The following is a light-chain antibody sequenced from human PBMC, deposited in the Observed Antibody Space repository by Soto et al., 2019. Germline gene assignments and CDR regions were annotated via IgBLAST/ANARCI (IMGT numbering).Light chain of an antibody. CDR2: AAS. CDR3: QQSYSTPQIT. Sequence: DIQMTQSPSSMSASLGDDVNIXXRASQRISNYLNWYQQKPGKATKLXXYAASTSQSGVPSRFSGSGSGTDFTLTISSLQPEDFATFYCQQSYSTPQITFGQGTRLEIK. J-gene: IGKJ5*01. CDR1: QRISNY. V-gene: IGKV1-39*01.